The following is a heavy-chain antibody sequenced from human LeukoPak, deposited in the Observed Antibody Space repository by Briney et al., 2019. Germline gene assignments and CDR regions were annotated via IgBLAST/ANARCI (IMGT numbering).Heavy chain of an antibody. CDR2: ITGGGSGI. J-gene: IGHJ4*02. V-gene: IGHV3-23*01. Sequence: GGPLRLSCAASGFTLSNYAMSCVRQAPGKRLEWVSAITGGGSGIYYADSMKSRFTISRDNSKNTLYLQINSLRAEDTAVCFCAKWGDYDVLTGYYVSDYWGQGTLVTVSS. CDR1: GFTLSNYA. D-gene: IGHD3-9*01. CDR3: AKWGDYDVLTGYYVSDY.